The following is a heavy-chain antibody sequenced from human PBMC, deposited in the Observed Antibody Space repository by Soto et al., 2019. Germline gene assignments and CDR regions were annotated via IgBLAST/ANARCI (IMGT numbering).Heavy chain of an antibody. CDR3: ARDDAPTAPSIFDY. D-gene: IGHD2-21*02. CDR1: GGSISSYY. J-gene: IGHJ4*02. Sequence: ETLSLTCTVSGGSISSYYWSWIRQPPGKGLEWIGYIYYSGSTNYNPSLKSRVTISVDMSKNQFSLKLSSVTAEDTAVYYCARDDAPTAPSIFDYWGQGALVTV. V-gene: IGHV4-59*12. CDR2: IYYSGST.